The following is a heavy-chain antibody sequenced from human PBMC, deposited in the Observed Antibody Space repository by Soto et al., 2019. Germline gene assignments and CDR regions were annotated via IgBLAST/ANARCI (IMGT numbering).Heavy chain of an antibody. CDR2: IYHSGST. Sequence: QLQLQESGSGLVKPSQTLSLTCAVSGGSISSGGYSWSWIRQPPGKGLEWIGYIYHSGSTYYNPSLKSRVTISVDRSKNQFSLKLSSVTAADTAVYYCARGDGYSSSWYVYWGQGTLVTVSS. CDR1: GGSISSGGYS. J-gene: IGHJ4*02. CDR3: ARGDGYSSSWYVY. D-gene: IGHD6-13*01. V-gene: IGHV4-30-2*01.